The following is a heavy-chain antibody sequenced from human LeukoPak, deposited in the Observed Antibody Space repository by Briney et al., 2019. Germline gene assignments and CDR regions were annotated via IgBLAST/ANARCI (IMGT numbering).Heavy chain of an antibody. Sequence: GSLRLSCAASGFTFDRFTIHWVRQTPGKGLEWVSLINRRGHTFYADSVKGRFTISRDNSKNTLYLQMNSLRAADTAVYYCARDKGTSYLSSFDYWGQGTLVTVSS. CDR3: ARDKGTSYLSSFDY. D-gene: IGHD6-6*01. CDR2: INRRGHT. CDR1: GFTFDRFT. V-gene: IGHV3-43*01. J-gene: IGHJ4*02.